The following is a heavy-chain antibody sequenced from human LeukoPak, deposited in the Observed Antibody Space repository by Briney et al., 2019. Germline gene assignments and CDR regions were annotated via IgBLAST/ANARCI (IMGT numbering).Heavy chain of an antibody. CDR2: IYDDRNN. CDR3: ARGWGTSPNWFDP. V-gene: IGHV4-4*07. CDR1: GDSIRNVY. J-gene: IGHJ5*02. D-gene: IGHD2-2*01. Sequence: SETLTLTCTVSGDSIRNVYWSWIRQPAGKGLEWIGRIYDDRNNNYNPSLKSRVTMSVDTSKNHFSLRLNSVTAADTAVYYCARGWGTSPNWFDPWGQGILVTVSS.